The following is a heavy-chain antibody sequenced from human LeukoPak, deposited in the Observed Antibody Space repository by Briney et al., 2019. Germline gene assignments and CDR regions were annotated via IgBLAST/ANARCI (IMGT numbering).Heavy chain of an antibody. D-gene: IGHD3-3*01. V-gene: IGHV3-23*01. CDR2: ISGSGGST. Sequence: GALRLSCAASGFTFSSYAMSWVRQAPGKGLEWVSAISGSGGSTYYADSVKGRFTISRDNSKNTLYLQMNSPRAEDTAVYYCAKTVSPFWSGYYTFDYWGQGTLVTVSS. CDR3: AKTVSPFWSGYYTFDY. J-gene: IGHJ4*02. CDR1: GFTFSSYA.